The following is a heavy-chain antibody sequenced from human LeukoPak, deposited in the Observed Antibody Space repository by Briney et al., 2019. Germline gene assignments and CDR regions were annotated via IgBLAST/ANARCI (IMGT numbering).Heavy chain of an antibody. CDR3: AKAFYDSSGYSCLDY. CDR1: GFTFSSYA. V-gene: IGHV3-23*01. J-gene: IGHJ4*02. Sequence: AGGSLRLSCAASGFTFSSYAVSWVRQAPGKGLEWVSATSGSGGSTYYADSVKGRFTISRDNSKNTLYLQMNSLRAEDTAVYYCAKAFYDSSGYSCLDYWGQGTLVTASS. CDR2: TSGSGGST. D-gene: IGHD3-22*01.